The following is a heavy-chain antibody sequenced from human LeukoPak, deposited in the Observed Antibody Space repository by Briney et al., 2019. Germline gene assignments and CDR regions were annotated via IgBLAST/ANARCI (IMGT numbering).Heavy chain of an antibody. V-gene: IGHV3-7*01. CDR3: ARAPKYCSGGSCYLSY. CDR2: IKQDGSEK. J-gene: IGHJ4*02. Sequence: GGSLGLSCAASGFTFSSYWMSWVRQAPGKGLEWEANIKQDGSEKYYVDSVKGRFTISRDNAKNSLYLQMNSLRAEDTAVYYCARAPKYCSGGSCYLSYWGQGTLVTVSS. CDR1: GFTFSSYW. D-gene: IGHD2-15*01.